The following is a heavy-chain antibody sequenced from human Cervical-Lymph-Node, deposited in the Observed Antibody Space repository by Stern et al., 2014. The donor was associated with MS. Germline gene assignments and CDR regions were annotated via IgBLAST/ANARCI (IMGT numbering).Heavy chain of an antibody. D-gene: IGHD3-22*01. J-gene: IGHJ4*02. CDR2: IYHSGST. V-gene: IGHV4-4*02. Sequence: QVQLQESGPGLVKPSGTLSLTCAVSGGSISSSNWWSWVRQPPGKGLEWIGEIYHSGSTNYNPSLKSRVTISVDKSKNQFSLKLSSVTAADTAVYYCARDGGEYYYDSSGYFDYWGQGTLVTVSS. CDR1: GGSISSSNW. CDR3: ARDGGEYYYDSSGYFDY.